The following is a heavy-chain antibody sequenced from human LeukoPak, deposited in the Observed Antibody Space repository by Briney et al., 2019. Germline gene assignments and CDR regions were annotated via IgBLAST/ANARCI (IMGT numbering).Heavy chain of an antibody. D-gene: IGHD3-9*01. V-gene: IGHV1-2*02. CDR1: GYTFTGYY. CDR3: AREYDILTGNWFDP. CDR2: INPNSGGT. Sequence: GASVKVSCKASGYTFTGYYMHWVRQAPGRGLEWMGWINPNSGGTNYAQKFQGRVTMTRDTSISTAYMELSRLRSDDTAVYYCAREYDILTGNWFDPWGQGTLVTVSS. J-gene: IGHJ5*02.